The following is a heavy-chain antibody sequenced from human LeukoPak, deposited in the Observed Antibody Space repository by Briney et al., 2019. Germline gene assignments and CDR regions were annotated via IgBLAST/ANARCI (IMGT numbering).Heavy chain of an antibody. V-gene: IGHV1-24*01. Sequence: GASVKVSCKVSGYTRTVLSMHWVRQAAGKGLEWMGGFDPEDGETIYAQKFQGRVTMTEDTSTDTAYMDLSSLRSEDTAVYYCATDRRLSYYDSSGPLSDAFDLWRQGTMVTVSS. D-gene: IGHD3-22*01. CDR2: FDPEDGET. J-gene: IGHJ3*01. CDR1: GYTRTVLS. CDR3: ATDRRLSYYDSSGPLSDAFDL.